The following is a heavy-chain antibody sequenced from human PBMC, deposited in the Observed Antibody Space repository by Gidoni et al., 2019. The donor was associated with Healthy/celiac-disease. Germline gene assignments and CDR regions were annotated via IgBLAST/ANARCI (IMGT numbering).Heavy chain of an antibody. V-gene: IGHV3-23*01. CDR2: ISGSGCST. J-gene: IGHJ4*02. CDR3: AKWRLHDYGDYGYYFDY. D-gene: IGHD4-17*01. Sequence: EVQLLESGGGLVQPGGSLRLSCAASGFTFSSDAMSWVRQAPGKGLEWVSAISGSGCSTYDADSVKGRFTISRDNSKNTLYLQMNSLRAEDTAVYYCAKWRLHDYGDYGYYFDYWGQGTLVTVSS. CDR1: GFTFSSDA.